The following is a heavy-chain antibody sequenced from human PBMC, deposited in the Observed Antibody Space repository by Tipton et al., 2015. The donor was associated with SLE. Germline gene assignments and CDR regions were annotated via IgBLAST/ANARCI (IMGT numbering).Heavy chain of an antibody. V-gene: IGHV4-38-2*02. CDR2: IYYSGST. CDR3: ARSYSSGWFFDY. J-gene: IGHJ4*02. CDR1: GYSISSGYY. Sequence: TLSLTCTVSGYSISSGYYWGWIRQPPGKGLEWIGSIYYSGSTYYNPSLKSRVTISVDTSKNQFSLKLSSVTAADTAVYYCARSYSSGWFFDYWGQGTLVTVSS. D-gene: IGHD6-19*01.